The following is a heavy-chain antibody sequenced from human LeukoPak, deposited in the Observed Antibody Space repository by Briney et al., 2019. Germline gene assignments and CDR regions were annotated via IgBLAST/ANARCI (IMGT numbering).Heavy chain of an antibody. CDR1: GASISSSNW. D-gene: IGHD6-19*01. CDR3: AWSVAGHAEYFQH. J-gene: IGHJ1*01. CDR2: IFHSGST. Sequence: SETLSLTCAVSGASISSSNWWSWVRQPPGKGLEWIGEIFHSGSTNYNPSLKSRVTISVDKSKNQFSLKLSSVIAADTAVYYCAWSVAGHAEYFQHWGQGTLVTVSS. V-gene: IGHV4-4*02.